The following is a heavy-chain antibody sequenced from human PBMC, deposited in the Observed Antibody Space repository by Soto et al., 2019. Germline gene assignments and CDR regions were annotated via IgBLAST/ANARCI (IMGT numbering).Heavy chain of an antibody. Sequence: SQTLSLTCTVSGGSISSRSYYWGWIRQPPGKGLEWIGSIYYSGSTYYNPSLKSRVTISVDTSKNQFSLKLSSVTAADTAVYYCASGQRLGYCSSTSCPDYGMDVWGQGTTVTVSS. J-gene: IGHJ6*02. CDR1: GGSISSRSYY. D-gene: IGHD2-2*01. CDR3: ASGQRLGYCSSTSCPDYGMDV. V-gene: IGHV4-39*01. CDR2: IYYSGST.